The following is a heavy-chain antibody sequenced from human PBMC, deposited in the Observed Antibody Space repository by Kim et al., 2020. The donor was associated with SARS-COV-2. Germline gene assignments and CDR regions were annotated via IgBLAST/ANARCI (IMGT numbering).Heavy chain of an antibody. V-gene: IGHV4-34*01. Sequence: SLKSRVTISVDTSKNQFSLKLSSVTAADTAVYYCARGQGTGGMAAAVFDYWGQGTLVTVSS. CDR3: ARGQGTGGMAAAVFDY. J-gene: IGHJ4*02. D-gene: IGHD6-13*01.